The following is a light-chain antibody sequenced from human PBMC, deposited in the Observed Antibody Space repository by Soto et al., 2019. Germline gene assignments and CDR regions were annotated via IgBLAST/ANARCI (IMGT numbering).Light chain of an antibody. CDR2: YDS. CDR1: NIGSTS. Sequence: SYELTQPPSVSVAPGKTATITCGGNNIGSTSVHWYQQKPGQAPVLVISYDSDRPSGIPERFSGSNSGNTATLTISRVEAGDEADFYCQVWDISSGHQVFGGGTKLTVL. J-gene: IGLJ3*02. V-gene: IGLV3-21*04. CDR3: QVWDISSGHQV.